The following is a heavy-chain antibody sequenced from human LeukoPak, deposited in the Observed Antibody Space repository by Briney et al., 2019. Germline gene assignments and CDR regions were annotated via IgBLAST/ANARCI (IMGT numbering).Heavy chain of an antibody. CDR1: EFSVGSNY. J-gene: IGHJ3*02. CDR2: ISGSGTNT. V-gene: IGHV3-23*01. CDR3: AKGIVVVISGNAFDI. D-gene: IGHD3-22*01. Sequence: GGSLRLSCAASEFSVGSNYMTWVRQAPGKGLEWVSAISGSGTNTYYADFVKGRFTSSRDNSKNSLYLQMNSLRAEDTAVYYCAKGIVVVISGNAFDIWGQGTMVTVSS.